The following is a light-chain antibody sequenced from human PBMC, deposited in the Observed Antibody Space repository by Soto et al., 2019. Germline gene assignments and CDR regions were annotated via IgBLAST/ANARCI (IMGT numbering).Light chain of an antibody. V-gene: IGKV1-39*01. J-gene: IGKJ1*01. CDR3: QNSYNSPWT. CDR2: ATS. Sequence: IQMPQSHSSLSASVGDRVSITCRASQSISRYLNWYQQKPGKAPNLLIYATSSLQSGVPSRFSGSGSGTDFTLTISSLQPEDFATYYCQNSYNSPWTFGQGTKVDI. CDR1: QSISRY.